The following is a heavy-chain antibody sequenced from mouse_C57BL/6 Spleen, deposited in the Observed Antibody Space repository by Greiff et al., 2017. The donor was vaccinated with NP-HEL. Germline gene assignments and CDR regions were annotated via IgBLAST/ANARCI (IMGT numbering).Heavy chain of an antibody. D-gene: IGHD1-1*01. CDR2: INPNNGGT. Sequence: EVQLQQSGPELVKPGASVKISCKASGYTFTDYYMNWVKQSHGKSLEWIGDINPNNGGTSYNQKFKGKATLTVDKSPSTAYMELRSLTSEDSAVYYCARYGVVASMDYWGQGTSVTVSS. CDR1: GYTFTDYY. V-gene: IGHV1-26*01. J-gene: IGHJ4*01. CDR3: ARYGVVASMDY.